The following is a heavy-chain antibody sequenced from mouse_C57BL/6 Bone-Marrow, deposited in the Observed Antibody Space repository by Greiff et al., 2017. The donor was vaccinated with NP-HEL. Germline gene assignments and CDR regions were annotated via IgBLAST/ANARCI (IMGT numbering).Heavy chain of an antibody. D-gene: IGHD2-5*01. CDR1: GYTFTDYE. Sequence: VQLQQSGAELVRPGASVTLSCKASGYTFTDYEMHWVKQTPVHGLEWIGAIDPETGGTAYNQKFKGKAILTADKSSSTAYMELRSLTSEDSAVYYCTRSYSNYVFDYWGQGTTLTVSS. CDR2: IDPETGGT. J-gene: IGHJ2*01. CDR3: TRSYSNYVFDY. V-gene: IGHV1-15*01.